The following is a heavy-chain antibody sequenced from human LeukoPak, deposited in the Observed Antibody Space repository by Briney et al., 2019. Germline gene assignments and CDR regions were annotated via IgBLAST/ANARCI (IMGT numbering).Heavy chain of an antibody. CDR3: ARGNWFGESPFDY. Sequence: GGSLRLSCAASGFTFSDYYMSWIRQAPGKGLEWVSYISSSGSTIYYADSVEGRFTISRGNAKNSLYLQMNSLRAEDTAVYYCARGNWFGESPFDYWGQGTLVTVSS. CDR2: ISSSGSTI. V-gene: IGHV3-11*01. D-gene: IGHD3-10*01. J-gene: IGHJ4*02. CDR1: GFTFSDYY.